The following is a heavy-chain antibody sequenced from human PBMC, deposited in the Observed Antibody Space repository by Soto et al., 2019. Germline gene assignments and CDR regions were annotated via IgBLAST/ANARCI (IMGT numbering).Heavy chain of an antibody. Sequence: SETLSLTCAVSGYSISTGFNWAWIRQPPGKGLEWIGSIYHSGSTYYNLSLKSRVTISSDASKNQISLKLSSVTAADTALYYCALDWGTGFYQLDSWGQGTLGTIAS. J-gene: IGHJ4*02. CDR1: GYSISTGFN. V-gene: IGHV4-38-2*01. CDR3: ALDWGTGFYQLDS. D-gene: IGHD2-2*01. CDR2: IYHSGST.